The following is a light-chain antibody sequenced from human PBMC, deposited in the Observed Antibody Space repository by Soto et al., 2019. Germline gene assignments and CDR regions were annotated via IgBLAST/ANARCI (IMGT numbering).Light chain of an antibody. CDR2: DAS. CDR1: ENVSSY. V-gene: IGKV3-11*01. CDR3: LHRMNWPLT. J-gene: IGKJ5*01. Sequence: DIVLTQSPVTLSFSPGDRSTLSCTASENVSSYLLWYQQKPGQDPRLLIYDASERATGIPARFSGSGSETDFTLTISSLEPEDFGVYYCLHRMNWPLTFGQGTRLEIK.